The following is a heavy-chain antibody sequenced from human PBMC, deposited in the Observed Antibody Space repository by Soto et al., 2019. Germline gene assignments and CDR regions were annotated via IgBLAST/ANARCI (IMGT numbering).Heavy chain of an antibody. Sequence: GGSLRLSCAASGFTFSSYAMSWVRQAPGKGLEWVSAISGSGGSTYYADSVKGRFTISRDNSKNTLYLQMNSLRAEDTAVYYCAKEFRELLIQQSYNWFDPWGQGTLVTVSS. V-gene: IGHV3-23*01. CDR3: AKEFRELLIQQSYNWFDP. D-gene: IGHD2-15*01. J-gene: IGHJ5*02. CDR1: GFTFSSYA. CDR2: ISGSGGST.